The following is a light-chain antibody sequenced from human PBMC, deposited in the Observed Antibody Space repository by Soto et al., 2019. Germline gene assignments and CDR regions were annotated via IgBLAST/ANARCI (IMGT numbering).Light chain of an antibody. CDR2: KAS. CDR1: QTVSSW. J-gene: IGKJ2*01. Sequence: DIQMTQFPSTLSASIGDRVTITCRASQTVSSWLAWYQQKPGKAPKLLIYKASTLETGVPSRFXGSGSGTDFTLTISSLQPDDFATDYCQQYHRYSSYTFGQGTRLEIK. V-gene: IGKV1-5*03. CDR3: QQYHRYSSYT.